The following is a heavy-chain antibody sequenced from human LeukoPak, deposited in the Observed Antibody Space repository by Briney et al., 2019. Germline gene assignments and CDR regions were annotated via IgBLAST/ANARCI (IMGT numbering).Heavy chain of an antibody. CDR1: GGSISSYY. Sequence: SETLSLTCTVSGGSISSYYWSWIRQPPGKGLEWIGYIYYSGSTNYNPSLKSRVTISVDTSKNQFSLKLSSVTAADTAVYYCARSVGGGHYYYYYMGVWGKGTTVTVSS. CDR2: IYYSGST. CDR3: ARSVGGGHYYYYYMGV. D-gene: IGHD2-15*01. J-gene: IGHJ6*03. V-gene: IGHV4-59*01.